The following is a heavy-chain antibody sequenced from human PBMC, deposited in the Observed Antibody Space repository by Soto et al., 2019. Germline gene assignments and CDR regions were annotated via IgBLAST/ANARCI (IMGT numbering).Heavy chain of an antibody. Sequence: QVQLVESGGGLVKPGGSLRLSCAASGFTFSDYYMSWIRQAPGKGLEWVSYISSNTTYYADSVKGRFTISRDNAKNSLYLQMNSLRAEDTAVYYCAGNSGTYFTYFDYWGQGTLVTVSS. D-gene: IGHD1-26*01. V-gene: IGHV3-11*01. CDR3: AGNSGTYFTYFDY. CDR2: ISSNTT. J-gene: IGHJ4*02. CDR1: GFTFSDYY.